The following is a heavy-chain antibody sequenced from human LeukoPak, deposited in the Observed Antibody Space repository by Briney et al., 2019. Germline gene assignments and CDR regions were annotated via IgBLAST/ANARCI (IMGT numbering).Heavy chain of an antibody. V-gene: IGHV3-30*01. CDR2: ISYDGSKK. CDR1: GFSFSSYA. Sequence: GRSLTLSCAASGFSFSSYAIHWVRQAPGKGLEWVAAISYDGSKKYYADSVKSRFTISRDNSKHTLYLQMDSPRSADTAVYYCARPQAYYFDYWGQGTLVTVSS. J-gene: IGHJ4*02. CDR3: ARPQAYYFDY.